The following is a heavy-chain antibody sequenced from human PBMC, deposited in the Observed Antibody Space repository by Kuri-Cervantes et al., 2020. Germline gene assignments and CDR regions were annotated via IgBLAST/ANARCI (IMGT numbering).Heavy chain of an antibody. CDR1: GGSFSGYY. J-gene: IGHJ4*02. CDR2: INHSGST. Sequence: GSLRLSCAVYGGSFSGYYWSWIRQPPGKGLEWIGEINHSGSTYYNPSLQSRVTISPDTSKNQFSLKLGSVTAADTALYYCARAPPYSYDSSGYPLYYFDYWGQGTLVTVSS. D-gene: IGHD3-22*01. CDR3: ARAPPYSYDSSGYPLYYFDY. V-gene: IGHV4-34*01.